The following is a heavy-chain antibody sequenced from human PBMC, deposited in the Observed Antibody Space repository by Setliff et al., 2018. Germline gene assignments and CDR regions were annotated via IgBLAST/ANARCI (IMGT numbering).Heavy chain of an antibody. CDR2: ISAYSGNT. J-gene: IGHJ4*02. CDR1: GYTFTNYA. CDR3: SRLVRYCTRTSCQRASGEDY. V-gene: IGHV1-18*01. D-gene: IGHD2-2*01. Sequence: ASVKVSCKASGYTFTNYAINWVRQAPGQRFEWVGWISAYSGNTYYAQKFQGRVTMTTDTPTATAYLELRSLRSDDTAVYYCSRLVRYCTRTSCQRASGEDYWGQGTLVTVSS.